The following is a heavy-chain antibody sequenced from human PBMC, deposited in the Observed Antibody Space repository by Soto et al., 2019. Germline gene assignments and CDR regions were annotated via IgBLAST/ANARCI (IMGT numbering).Heavy chain of an antibody. D-gene: IGHD6-19*01. CDR1: GYTFNTNG. CDR2: INSGNGNT. CDR3: ARSPLNPYSSGWTFDY. J-gene: IGHJ4*02. Sequence: GASVKVSCKASGYTFNTNGTHWVRQAPGQRLEWMGWINSGNGNTKYSQKFQGRVTITRDTSASTAYMELSSLRSEDTAVYYCARSPLNPYSSGWTFDYWGQGTLVTVSS. V-gene: IGHV1-3*01.